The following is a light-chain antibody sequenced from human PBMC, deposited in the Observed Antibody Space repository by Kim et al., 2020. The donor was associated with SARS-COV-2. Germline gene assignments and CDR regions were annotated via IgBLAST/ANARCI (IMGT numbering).Light chain of an antibody. V-gene: IGLV1-47*01. Sequence: GQRVTISCSGSSSNIGSNYVYWYQQLPGTAPKLLIYRNNQRPSGVPDRFSGSKSGTSASLAITGLQAEDEADYYCQSYDNSLSGYVFGTGTKVTVL. CDR2: RNN. J-gene: IGLJ1*01. CDR3: QSYDNSLSGYV. CDR1: SSNIGSNY.